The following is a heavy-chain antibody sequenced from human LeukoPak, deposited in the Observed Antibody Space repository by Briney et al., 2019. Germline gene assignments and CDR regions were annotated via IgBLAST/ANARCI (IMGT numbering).Heavy chain of an antibody. CDR1: GFTFSNYW. D-gene: IGHD2-8*01. J-gene: IGHJ6*02. V-gene: IGHV3-74*01. CDR2: INSDGSST. CDR3: ARDRMVGYYHYGMDV. Sequence: VGSLRLSCAASGFTFSNYWMNWVRQAPGKGLVWVSHINSDGSSTTYADSVKGRFTISRDNARNTLYLQMDSLRAEDTAVYYCARDRMVGYYHYGMDVWGQGTTVSVSS.